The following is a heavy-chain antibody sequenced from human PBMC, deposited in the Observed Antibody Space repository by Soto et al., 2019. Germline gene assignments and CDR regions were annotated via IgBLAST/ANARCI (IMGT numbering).Heavy chain of an antibody. CDR2: ISGSGGST. Sequence: GGSLRLSCAASGFTFSSYAMSWVRQAPGKGLEWVSAISGSGGSTYYADSVKGRFTISRDNSKNTLYLQMNSLRAEDTAVYYCAKDRGDYIWGSYRYNGFIKFDYWGQGTLVTVSS. J-gene: IGHJ4*02. CDR1: GFTFSSYA. D-gene: IGHD3-16*02. CDR3: AKDRGDYIWGSYRYNGFIKFDY. V-gene: IGHV3-23*01.